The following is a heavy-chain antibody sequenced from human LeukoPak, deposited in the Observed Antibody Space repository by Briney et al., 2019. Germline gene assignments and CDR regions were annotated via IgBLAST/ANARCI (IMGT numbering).Heavy chain of an antibody. CDR3: ARDLERSSGYHDY. D-gene: IGHD3-22*01. V-gene: IGHV3-21*01. CDR1: GFTFSSYS. J-gene: IGHJ4*02. Sequence: PGGSLRLSCTASGFTFSSYSMNWVRQAPGRGLEWVSSISSSSSYIYYADSVKGRFTISRDNAKNSLYLQMNSLRAEDTAVYYCARDLERSSGYHDYWGQGTLVTVSS. CDR2: ISSSSSYI.